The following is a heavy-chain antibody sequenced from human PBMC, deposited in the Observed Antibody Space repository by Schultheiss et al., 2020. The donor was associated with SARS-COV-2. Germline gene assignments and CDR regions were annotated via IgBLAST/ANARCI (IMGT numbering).Heavy chain of an antibody. CDR1: GYSFTSYW. V-gene: IGHV5-51*01. Sequence: GESLKISCKLYGYSFTSYWIGWVRQMPGKGLEWVAIIYPATFDVQYSASFQGRVTISADKSISTAYLQWSSLKASDTAMYYWARRELLSWYFDLWGRGTLVTVSS. D-gene: IGHD1-26*01. CDR3: ARRELLSWYFDL. CDR2: IYPATFDV. J-gene: IGHJ2*01.